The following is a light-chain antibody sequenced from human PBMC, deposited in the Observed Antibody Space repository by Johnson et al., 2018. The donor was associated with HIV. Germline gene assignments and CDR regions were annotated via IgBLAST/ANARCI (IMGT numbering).Light chain of an antibody. CDR3: GTWDSSLSAYV. J-gene: IGLJ1*01. V-gene: IGLV1-51*01. CDR2: DNN. Sequence: QLVLTQPPSVSAAPGQKVTISCSGSSSNIGNNYVSWYQQFPGTAPKLLIYDNNKRPSGIPDRFSGSKSGPSATLVITGLQTGDEADYYCGTWDSSLSAYVFGTGTKITVL. CDR1: SSNIGNNY.